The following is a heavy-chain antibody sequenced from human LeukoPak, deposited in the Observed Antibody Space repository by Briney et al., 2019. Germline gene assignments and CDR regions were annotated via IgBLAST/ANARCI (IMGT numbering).Heavy chain of an antibody. CDR3: ARGLGYCSSTSCYSLDY. Sequence: GESLKISCKGSGYSFTSYWIGWVRQMPGKGLEWMGIIYPGDSDTRYSPSFQGQVTISADKSISTAYLQLSSLKASDTAMYYCARGLGYCSSTSCYSLDYWGQGTLVTVSS. CDR1: GYSFTSYW. V-gene: IGHV5-51*01. D-gene: IGHD2-2*01. J-gene: IGHJ4*02. CDR2: IYPGDSDT.